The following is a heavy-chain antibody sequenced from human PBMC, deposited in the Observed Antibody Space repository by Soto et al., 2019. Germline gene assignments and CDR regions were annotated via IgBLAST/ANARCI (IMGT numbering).Heavy chain of an antibody. V-gene: IGHV3-21*01. D-gene: IGHD2-2*01. CDR2: IDESGNYI. CDR3: ARDESAGSSIRY. Sequence: EVQVVESGGGLVKPGGSLRLSCTASGSTFSNYGMNWVRQAPGKGLEWVSSIDESGNYIYYADSVQGRFIISRDNVKHSLYQQMNTLRAKDTAVYFCARDESAGSSIRYWGQGTLVTVSS. J-gene: IGHJ4*02. CDR1: GSTFSNYG.